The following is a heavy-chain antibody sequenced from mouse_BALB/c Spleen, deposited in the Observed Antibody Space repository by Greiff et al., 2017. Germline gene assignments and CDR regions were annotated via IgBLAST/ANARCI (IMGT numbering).Heavy chain of an antibody. Sequence: QVQLQQSGPELVRPGVSVKISCKGSGYTFTDYAMHWVKQSHAKSLEWIGVISTYYGNTNYNQKFKGKATMTVDKSSSTAYMELARLTSEDSAIYYCARSGGYDYFDYWGQGTTLTVSS. D-gene: IGHD3-1*01. CDR2: ISTYYGNT. J-gene: IGHJ2*01. V-gene: IGHV1-67*01. CDR1: GYTFTDYA. CDR3: ARSGGYDYFDY.